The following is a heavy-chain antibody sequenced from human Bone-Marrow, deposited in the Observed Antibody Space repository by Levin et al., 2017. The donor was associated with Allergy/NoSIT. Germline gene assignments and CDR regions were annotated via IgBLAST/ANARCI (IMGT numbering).Heavy chain of an antibody. D-gene: IGHD4/OR15-4a*01. V-gene: IGHV3-23*01. CDR3: AKSPNRLTTFDY. CDR2: ISGSGGST. J-gene: IGHJ4*02. CDR1: GFAFSSYA. Sequence: GESLKISCAASGFAFSSYAMSWVRQAPGKGLEWVSGISGSGGSTYYPDSVKGRFTISRDNSKNTLWLQMNSLRAEDTAVYYCAKSPNRLTTFDYWGQGALVTVSS.